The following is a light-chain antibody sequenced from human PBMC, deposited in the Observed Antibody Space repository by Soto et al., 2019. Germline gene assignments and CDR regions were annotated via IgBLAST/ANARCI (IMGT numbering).Light chain of an antibody. CDR3: SSYAGTHIV. CDR2: DVS. J-gene: IGLJ1*01. CDR1: SSDVGGYNY. Sequence: SALTQPPSASGSPGQSVAISCTGTSSDVGGYNYVSWYQQHPGKAPKLMIYDVSKRPSGVPDRFSGSKSGNTASLTVTGLQAEDEADYYCSSYAGTHIVFGTGTKV. V-gene: IGLV2-8*01.